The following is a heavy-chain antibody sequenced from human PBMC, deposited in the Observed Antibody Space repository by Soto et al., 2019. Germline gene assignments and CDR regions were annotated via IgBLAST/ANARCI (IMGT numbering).Heavy chain of an antibody. V-gene: IGHV3-7*01. Sequence: EVQLMESGGGLVQPGGSLRLSCAASGFTFSTYWMDCVRQTPGKGLEWVANINQDGSEKNYVDSVKGRFTISRDNAKNSLYLQMSSLTAEDSALYYCSRSLNAWGQGTLVTVSS. J-gene: IGHJ5*02. CDR2: INQDGSEK. CDR3: SRSLNA. CDR1: GFTFSTYW.